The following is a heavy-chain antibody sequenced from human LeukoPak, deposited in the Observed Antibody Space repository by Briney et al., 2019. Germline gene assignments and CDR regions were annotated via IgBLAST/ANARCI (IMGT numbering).Heavy chain of an antibody. V-gene: IGHV1-18*01. Sequence: GASVKVSCKASGYTFTSYGISWVRQASGQGLEWMGWISAYNGNTNYAQKLQGRVTMTTDTSTSTAYMELRSLRSDDTAVYYCARDRGPGRYSGSLASFDYWGQGTLVTVSS. D-gene: IGHD1-26*01. CDR3: ARDRGPGRYSGSLASFDY. CDR2: ISAYNGNT. CDR1: GYTFTSYG. J-gene: IGHJ4*02.